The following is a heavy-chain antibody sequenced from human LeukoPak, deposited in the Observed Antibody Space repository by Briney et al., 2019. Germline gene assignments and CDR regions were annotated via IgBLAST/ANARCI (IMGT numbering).Heavy chain of an antibody. CDR2: ISSYSSYI. J-gene: IGHJ4*02. CDR3: ARDRSNGDYAFDY. Sequence: PGGSLRLSCAASEFTFSSYDMNWVRRAPGKGLEWVSSISSYSSYIYYADSVKGRFTISRDNAKNSLYLQMNSLRAEDTAVYYCARDRSNGDYAFDYWGQGALVTVSS. D-gene: IGHD4-17*01. V-gene: IGHV3-21*01. CDR1: EFTFSSYD.